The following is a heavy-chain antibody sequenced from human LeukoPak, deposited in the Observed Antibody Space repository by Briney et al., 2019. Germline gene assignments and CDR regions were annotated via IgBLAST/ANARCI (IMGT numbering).Heavy chain of an antibody. CDR2: TSTGSAVI. Sequence: GGSLRLSCAASGFTFSTYSMSWVRQAPGKGQEWVSYTSTGSAVIYYADSVKGRFTISRDDARNSVSLQMNSLRADDTAVYYCARDVGYCSGGSCYRWFASWGQGTLVTVSS. CDR3: ARDVGYCSGGSCYRWFAS. CDR1: GFTFSTYS. V-gene: IGHV3-48*01. D-gene: IGHD2-15*01. J-gene: IGHJ5*01.